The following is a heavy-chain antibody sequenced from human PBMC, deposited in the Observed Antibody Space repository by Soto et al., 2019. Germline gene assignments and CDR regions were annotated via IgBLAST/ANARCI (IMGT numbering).Heavy chain of an antibody. D-gene: IGHD3-3*01. J-gene: IGHJ4*02. Sequence: SETLSLTCTVSGGSISSSSYYWGWIRQPPGKGLEWIGSIYYSGSTYYNPSLKSRVTISVDTSKNQFSLKLSSVTAADTAVYYCARRNTGSITIFGVAPTPFDYWGQGTLVTVSS. CDR2: IYYSGST. CDR1: GGSISSSSYY. CDR3: ARRNTGSITIFGVAPTPFDY. V-gene: IGHV4-39*01.